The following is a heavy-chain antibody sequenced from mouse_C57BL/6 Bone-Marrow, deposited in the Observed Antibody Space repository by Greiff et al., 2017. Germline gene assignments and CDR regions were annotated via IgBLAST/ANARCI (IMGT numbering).Heavy chain of an antibody. Sequence: VQLQQSGAELVRPGTSVKVSCKASGYAFTNYLIEWVKQRPGQGLEWIGVINPGSGGTNYNEKFKGKATLTADKSSSTAYMQISSLTSADSAVYFGARKAGYFDYWGQGTTLTVSS. J-gene: IGHJ2*01. CDR3: ARKAGYFDY. CDR1: GYAFTNYL. CDR2: INPGSGGT. V-gene: IGHV1-54*01. D-gene: IGHD3-2*02.